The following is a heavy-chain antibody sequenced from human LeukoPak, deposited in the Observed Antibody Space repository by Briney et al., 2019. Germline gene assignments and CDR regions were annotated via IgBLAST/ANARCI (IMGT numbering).Heavy chain of an antibody. J-gene: IGHJ5*02. CDR2: ISSSRSTV. D-gene: IGHD6-13*01. CDR1: GFTFSSYN. Sequence: PGGSLRLSCAASGFTFSSYNMNWVRQAPGKGLEWVSYISSSRSTVYYADSVKGRFTISRDNARNSLYLQMNSLGAEDTAVYYCARGQRDSSSWYGIVWWFDPWGQGTLVTVSS. CDR3: ARGQRDSSSWYGIVWWFDP. V-gene: IGHV3-48*04.